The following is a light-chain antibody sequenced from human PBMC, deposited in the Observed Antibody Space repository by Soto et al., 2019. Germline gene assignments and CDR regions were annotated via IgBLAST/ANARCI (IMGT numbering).Light chain of an antibody. CDR2: GHN. V-gene: IGLV1-44*01. CDR1: TSTIGSIT. Sequence: QSALTQPPSTSGTPGQRVTISCSGSTSTIGSITVSWYQQLPGTVPKLLIYGHNQRPSGVPYRFSGSKSGSSASLAISGLQSEDEADYYCGVWDDRLISYIFGAGTKVTVL. CDR3: GVWDDRLISYI. J-gene: IGLJ1*01.